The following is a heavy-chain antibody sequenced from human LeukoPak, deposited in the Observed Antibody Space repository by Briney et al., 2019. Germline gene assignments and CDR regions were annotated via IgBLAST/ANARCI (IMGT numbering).Heavy chain of an antibody. CDR3: ARVGYCSSTSCYTYYYMGV. J-gene: IGHJ6*03. Sequence: GGSLRLSCAASGFTFSDYYMSWIRQAPGKGLEWVSYISSSGSTIYYADSVKGRFTISRDNAKNSLYPQMNSLRAEDTAVYYCARVGYCSSTSCYTYYYMGVWGKGTTVTVSS. CDR1: GFTFSDYY. V-gene: IGHV3-11*01. D-gene: IGHD2-2*02. CDR2: ISSSGSTI.